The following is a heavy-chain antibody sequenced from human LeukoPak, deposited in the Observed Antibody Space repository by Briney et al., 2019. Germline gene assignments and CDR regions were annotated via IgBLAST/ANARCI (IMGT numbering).Heavy chain of an antibody. Sequence: PSETLSLTCAVSGDSISSSSYYWAWIRQPPGKGLEWIGSIDYTGSTFYKPSLKSRVTISVVTSKNQLSLKLSSVTAADTAVYYCARGSVVLAPSALFKRRGDSKIDHWGQGTLVTVSS. D-gene: IGHD2-2*01. CDR3: ARGSVVLAPSALFKRRGDSKIDH. V-gene: IGHV4-39*01. J-gene: IGHJ4*02. CDR2: IDYTGST. CDR1: GDSISSSSYY.